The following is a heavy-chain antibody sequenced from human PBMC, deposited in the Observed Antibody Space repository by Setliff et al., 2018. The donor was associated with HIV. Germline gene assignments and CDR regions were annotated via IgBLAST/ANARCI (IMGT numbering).Heavy chain of an antibody. Sequence: PGESLRLSCAASGFTFSDYYMSWIRQAPGKGLEWVSYISSRGSTIHYADSVKGRFTISRDNAKNSLYLQMNTLRAEDTAVYFCARSPYGDYGLDYWGQGTLVTVSS. CDR3: ARSPYGDYGLDY. D-gene: IGHD4-17*01. J-gene: IGHJ4*02. V-gene: IGHV3-11*04. CDR2: ISSRGSTI. CDR1: GFTFSDYY.